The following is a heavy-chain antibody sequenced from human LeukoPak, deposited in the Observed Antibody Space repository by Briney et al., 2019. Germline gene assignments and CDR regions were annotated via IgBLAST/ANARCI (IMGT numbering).Heavy chain of an antibody. CDR3: AKSEWELLRYFDY. Sequence: PGGSLRLSCAASGFTFSSYAMHWVRQAPGKGLEWVSAVSGSGGSTYYADSVKGRFTISRDNSKNTLYLQMNSLRAEDTAVYYCAKSEWELLRYFDYWGQGTLVTVSS. D-gene: IGHD1-26*01. CDR2: VSGSGGST. CDR1: GFTFSSYA. J-gene: IGHJ4*02. V-gene: IGHV3-23*01.